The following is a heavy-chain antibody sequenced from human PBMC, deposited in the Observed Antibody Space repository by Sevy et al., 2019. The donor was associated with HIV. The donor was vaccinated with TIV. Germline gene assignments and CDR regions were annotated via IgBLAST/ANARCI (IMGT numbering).Heavy chain of an antibody. J-gene: IGHJ6*02. CDR2: IRNDGSTK. CDR1: GFTFKSYG. Sequence: GGSLRLSCAASGFTFKSYGMHWVRQAPGKGLEWVTFIRNDGSTKYYADSMRGRFTASRDNSKNTLYLHMNSLRPEDTAVYYCVKGPHPAVTTSYALDVWGQGTTVTVSS. CDR3: VKGPHPAVTTSYALDV. D-gene: IGHD4-17*01. V-gene: IGHV3-30*02.